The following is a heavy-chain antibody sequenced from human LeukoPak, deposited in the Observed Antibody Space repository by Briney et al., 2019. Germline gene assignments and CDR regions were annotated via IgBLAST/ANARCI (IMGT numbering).Heavy chain of an antibody. Sequence: GGSLRLSCAASGFTFNNFAMSWVRQAPGTGLEWVSAISGSASSTYYADSVKGRFTISRDNSKNTLYLQMDSLGAEDTAVYFCAKGSVAATYKFDCWGQGTLVTVSS. D-gene: IGHD6-19*01. J-gene: IGHJ4*02. V-gene: IGHV3-23*01. CDR1: GFTFNNFA. CDR3: AKGSVAATYKFDC. CDR2: ISGSASST.